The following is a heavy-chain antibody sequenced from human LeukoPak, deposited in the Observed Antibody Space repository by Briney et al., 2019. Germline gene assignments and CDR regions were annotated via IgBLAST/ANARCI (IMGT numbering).Heavy chain of an antibody. J-gene: IGHJ4*02. V-gene: IGHV1-8*02. CDR2: MNPKSSNT. CDR1: GGSGGSFSNHG. CDR3: ARATRTILTGYLPWYYFDY. Sequence: GSSVKVSCKASGGSGGSFSNHGINWVRQATGQGLEWMGWMNPKSSNTGYAQKFQGRVTMTRNISISTAYMELSGLRSEDTAVYYCARATRTILTGYLPWYYFDYWGQGILVTVSS. D-gene: IGHD3-9*01.